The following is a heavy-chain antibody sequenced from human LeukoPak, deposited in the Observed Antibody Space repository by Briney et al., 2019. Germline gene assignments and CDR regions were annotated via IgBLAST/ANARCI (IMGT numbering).Heavy chain of an antibody. CDR3: ARDISGSYSRYAFDI. J-gene: IGHJ3*02. V-gene: IGHV4-4*07. CDR1: GGSISSYY. Sequence: SGTLSLTCTVSGGSISSYYWSWIRQPAGKGLEWIGRIYTSGSTNYNPSLKSRVTMSVDTSKNQFSLKLSSVTAADTAVYYCARDISGSYSRYAFDIWGQGTMVTVSS. D-gene: IGHD1-26*01. CDR2: IYTSGST.